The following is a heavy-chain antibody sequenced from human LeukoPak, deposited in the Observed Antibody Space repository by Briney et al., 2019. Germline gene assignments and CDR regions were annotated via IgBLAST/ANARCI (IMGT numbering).Heavy chain of an antibody. J-gene: IGHJ4*02. CDR3: AKGARSSSGYTTD. V-gene: IGHV3-9*01. CDR2: IKWNSVSA. CDR1: GFTFDDYA. Sequence: GGSLRVSCVASGFTFDDYAMHWVRQAPGKGLEWVAGIKWNSVSAVYADSLKGRLTISRDNAKNSLFLQMNSLKTEDTAFYYCAKGARSSSGYTTDWGQGILVTVSS. D-gene: IGHD3-22*01.